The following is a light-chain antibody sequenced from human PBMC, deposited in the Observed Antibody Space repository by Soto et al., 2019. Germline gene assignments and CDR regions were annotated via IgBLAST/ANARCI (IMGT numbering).Light chain of an antibody. J-gene: IGKJ3*01. CDR3: QQYNSYEVT. V-gene: IGKV1-5*03. Sequence: DIQMTQSPSTRSASVGDRVTITCRASQSISSWLAWYQQKPGKAPKLLIYKASSLESGVPSRFSGSGSGTEFTLTISSLQPDDFATYYCQQYNSYEVTFGPGTKVDIK. CDR1: QSISSW. CDR2: KAS.